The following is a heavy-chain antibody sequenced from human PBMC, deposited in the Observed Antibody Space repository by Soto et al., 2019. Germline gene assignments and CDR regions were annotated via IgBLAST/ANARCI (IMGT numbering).Heavy chain of an antibody. V-gene: IGHV1-3*04. CDR3: ARTPLEYGDYVIYYGMAV. CDR2: INTDTGNT. D-gene: IGHD4-17*01. Sequence: QVQLVQSGAEVKKPGASVKVSCKTSGYTFTRSGMHWVRQAPGQRLEWMGWINTDTGNTKYSQKFQGRVTITKDTSASTAYMELSSLRSEDTAVYYWARTPLEYGDYVIYYGMAVWGQGTTVSVCS. CDR1: GYTFTRSG. J-gene: IGHJ6*02.